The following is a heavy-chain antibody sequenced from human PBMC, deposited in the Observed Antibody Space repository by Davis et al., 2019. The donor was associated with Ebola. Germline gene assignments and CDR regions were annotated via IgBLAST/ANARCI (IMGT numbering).Heavy chain of an antibody. CDR2: ISAYNGNT. CDR3: ARDLGMISGSYFDY. D-gene: IGHD1-26*01. CDR1: GYTFTRYG. Sequence: AASEKVSCKASGYTFTRYGISWVRQAPGQGLEWMGWISAYNGNTNYAQKLQGRVTMTTDTSTSTAYMELRSLRSDDTAVYYCARDLGMISGSYFDYWGQGTLVTVSS. J-gene: IGHJ4*02. V-gene: IGHV1-18*01.